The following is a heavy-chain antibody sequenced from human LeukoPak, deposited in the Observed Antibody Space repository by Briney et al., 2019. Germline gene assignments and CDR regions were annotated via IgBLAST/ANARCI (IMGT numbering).Heavy chain of an antibody. CDR3: ARGYSNWGANYYYYYMDV. D-gene: IGHD4-11*01. CDR1: GGTFSSYA. J-gene: IGHJ6*03. CDR2: IIPIFGTA. Sequence: GASVKVSCKDSGGTFSSYAISWVRQAPGQGLEWMGRIIPIFGTANYAQKFQGRVTITTDESTSTAYMELSSLRSEDTAVYYCARGYSNWGANYYYYYMDVWGKGTTVTVSS. V-gene: IGHV1-69*05.